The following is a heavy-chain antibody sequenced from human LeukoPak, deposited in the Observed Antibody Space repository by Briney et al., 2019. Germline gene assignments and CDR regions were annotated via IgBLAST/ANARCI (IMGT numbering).Heavy chain of an antibody. J-gene: IGHJ4*02. CDR3: AKDRYVSPTARRGRESDY. D-gene: IGHD2-2*01. V-gene: IGHV3-74*01. CDR1: GFTFSSYW. Sequence: GGSLRLSCAASGFTFSSYWMHWVRQAPGKGLVWVSHINSDGSSTNYADSVKGRFTISRDNSKNTLYLQMNSMRAEDTAVYYCAKDRYVSPTARRGRESDYWGQGTLVTVSS. CDR2: INSDGSST.